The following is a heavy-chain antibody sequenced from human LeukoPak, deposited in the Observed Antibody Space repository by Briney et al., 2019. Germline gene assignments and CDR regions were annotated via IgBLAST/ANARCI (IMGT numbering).Heavy chain of an antibody. V-gene: IGHV1-69*13. CDR1: GGTFSSYA. J-gene: IGHJ5*02. CDR3: ARGQVPLSPFNWFDP. Sequence: ASVKVSCKASGGTFSSYAISWVRQAPGQGLEWIGGIIPIFGTANYAQRFQGRVTITADESTSTAYMELSSLRSEDTAVYYCARGQVPLSPFNWFDPWGQGTLVTVSS. CDR2: IIPIFGTA.